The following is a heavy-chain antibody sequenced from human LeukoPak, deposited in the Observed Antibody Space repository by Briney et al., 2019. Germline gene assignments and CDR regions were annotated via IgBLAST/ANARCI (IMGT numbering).Heavy chain of an antibody. D-gene: IGHD3-10*01. J-gene: IGHJ4*02. CDR2: IIPIFGTA. CDR1: GGTFSSYA. Sequence: ASVKVSCKASGGTFSSYAISWVRQAPGQGLEWMGGIIPIFGTANYAQKFQGRVTITADESTSTAYMELSSLRSEDTAVYYCARDSHGRFGEFRMDYWGQGTLVTVSS. CDR3: ARDSHGRFGEFRMDY. V-gene: IGHV1-69*01.